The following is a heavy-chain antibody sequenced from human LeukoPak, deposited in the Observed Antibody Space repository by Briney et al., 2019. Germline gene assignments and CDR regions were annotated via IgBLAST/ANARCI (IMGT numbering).Heavy chain of an antibody. V-gene: IGHV1-18*01. CDR2: ISAYDGET. CDR1: GYSVTSYG. CDR3: ARGGKNYFDF. D-gene: IGHD1-26*01. J-gene: IGHJ4*02. Sequence: ASVKVSCKASGYSVTSYGISWVREAPGRGLEWVGYISAYDGETRYAQKFQGRVILTTDTSTGTVYMEMRRLRSDDTAVYYCARGGKNYFDFWGQGTLVTVSS.